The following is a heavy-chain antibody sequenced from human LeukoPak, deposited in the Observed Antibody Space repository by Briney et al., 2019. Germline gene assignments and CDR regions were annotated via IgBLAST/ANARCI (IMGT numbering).Heavy chain of an antibody. Sequence: GGSLRLSCAGSGFNVSRNYMSWVRQAPGKGLEWVSLMYSGGETFYADSVKGRLTISRDTSKNTVFLQMNSLREEDTAVYFCASRVRLDYWGQGTLVTVSS. CDR2: MYSGGET. D-gene: IGHD2-8*01. V-gene: IGHV3-66*02. J-gene: IGHJ4*02. CDR3: ASRVRLDY. CDR1: GFNVSRNY.